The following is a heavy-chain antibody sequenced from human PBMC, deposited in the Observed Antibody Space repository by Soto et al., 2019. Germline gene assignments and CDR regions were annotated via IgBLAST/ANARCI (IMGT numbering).Heavy chain of an antibody. V-gene: IGHV3-48*02. D-gene: IGHD6-19*01. CDR3: TKSADSAGWGVDF. CDR2: ISRGGDRI. CDR1: GFMFDSYG. J-gene: IGHJ4*02. Sequence: EVQLVESGGGLVQPGGSLRLSCVASGFMFDSYGMNWVRQAPGKGLEWVSYISRGGDRIYYAESLKGRITISRDNARNSLSLQMNILSEEDTAVYYCTKSADSAGWGVDFWGQGTLVTVSS.